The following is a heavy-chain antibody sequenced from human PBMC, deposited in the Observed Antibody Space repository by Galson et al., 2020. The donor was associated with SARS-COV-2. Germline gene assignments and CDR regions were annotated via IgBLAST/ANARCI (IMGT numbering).Heavy chain of an antibody. D-gene: IGHD3-3*01. CDR2: IKQDGSEK. Sequence: GGSLRLSCAASGFTFSSYWMSWVRQAPGKGLEWVANIKQDGSEKYYVDSVKGRFTISRDNAKNSLYLQMNSLRAEDTAVYYCARDLVVDPIITIFGVAMPYFDYWGQGTLVTVSS. CDR1: GFTFSSYW. CDR3: ARDLVVDPIITIFGVAMPYFDY. V-gene: IGHV3-7*01. J-gene: IGHJ4*02.